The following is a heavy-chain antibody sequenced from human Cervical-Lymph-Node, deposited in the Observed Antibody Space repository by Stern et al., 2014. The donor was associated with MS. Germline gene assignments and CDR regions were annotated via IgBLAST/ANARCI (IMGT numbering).Heavy chain of an antibody. CDR1: GGTFSRYT. CDR3: ARYEDYDVLNGLPSDAFDI. D-gene: IGHD3-9*01. J-gene: IGHJ3*02. V-gene: IGHV1-69*09. CDR2: IIPMLDMT. Sequence: QVKLVQSGAEMKKPGSSVKVSCKASGGTFSRYTLNWVRQAPGQGLEWMGRIIPMLDMTNYAHNFQGRITITADKSTSTAYMELSGLRSEDTAVYYCARYEDYDVLNGLPSDAFDIWGQGTLVTVSS.